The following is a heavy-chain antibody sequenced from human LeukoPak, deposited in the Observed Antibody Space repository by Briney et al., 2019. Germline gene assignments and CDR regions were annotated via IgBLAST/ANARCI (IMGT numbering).Heavy chain of an antibody. CDR2: IKQDGSEK. Sequence: PGGSLRLSCAASGFTFSSYWMSWVRQAPGKGLEWVANIKQDGSEKYYVDSVKGRFTISRDNAKNSLYLQMNSLRAEDTAVYYCVRDMVDYDFWSGYYASDYWGQGTLVTVSS. CDR3: VRDMVDYDFWSGYYASDY. J-gene: IGHJ4*02. D-gene: IGHD3-3*01. V-gene: IGHV3-7*01. CDR1: GFTFSSYW.